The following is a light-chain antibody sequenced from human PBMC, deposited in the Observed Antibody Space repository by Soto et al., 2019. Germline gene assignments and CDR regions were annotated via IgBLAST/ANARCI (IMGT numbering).Light chain of an antibody. CDR2: DVI. J-gene: IGLJ2*01. CDR3: SSYTSSSTLV. Sequence: QSVLTQPASVSGSPGQSITICCTGTDNDVGGYNFIAWYQQHPGKAPKLLIYDVINRPSGVSNRFSGSKSGNTVSLTISGLQAEDEADYYCSSYTSSSTLVFGVGTKVTVL. CDR1: DNDVGGYNF. V-gene: IGLV2-14*01.